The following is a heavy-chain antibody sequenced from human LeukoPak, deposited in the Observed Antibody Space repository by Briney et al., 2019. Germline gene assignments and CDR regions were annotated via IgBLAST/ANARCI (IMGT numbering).Heavy chain of an antibody. CDR2: ISSGSSYI. CDR3: ARLIMNAFDI. V-gene: IGHV3-21*01. J-gene: IGHJ3*02. D-gene: IGHD3-16*01. Sequence: GGSLRLSCAVSGFPFDNYAMNWVRQAPGKGLEWVSSISSGSSYIYYADSLKGRFTISRDNAKNSLYLQMNSPRAEDTAVYYCARLIMNAFDIWGQGTMVTVSS. CDR1: GFPFDNYA.